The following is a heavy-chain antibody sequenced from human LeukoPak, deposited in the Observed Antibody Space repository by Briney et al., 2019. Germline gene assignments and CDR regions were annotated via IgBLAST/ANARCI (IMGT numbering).Heavy chain of an antibody. CDR3: ARDPPYSSGWYETDY. Sequence: GSVKVSCKASGYTFTSYGISWVRQAPGQGLEWMGWISAYNGNTNYAQKVQGRVTMTTDTSTSTAHMELRSLRSDDTAVYYCARDPPYSSGWYETDYWGQGTLVTVSS. V-gene: IGHV1-18*01. D-gene: IGHD6-19*01. CDR2: ISAYNGNT. CDR1: GYTFTSYG. J-gene: IGHJ4*02.